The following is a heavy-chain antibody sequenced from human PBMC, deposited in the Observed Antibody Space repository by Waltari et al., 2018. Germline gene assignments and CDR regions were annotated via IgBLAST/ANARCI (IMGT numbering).Heavy chain of an antibody. V-gene: IGHV1-69*04. D-gene: IGHD3-10*01. CDR3: ARSTGRFREAGY. Sequence: QVQLVQSGAEVKKPGSSVKVSCKASGGTFSSYAISWVRQAPGQGLEWMGGVFAMLGLANYAHKFQGRVTITADESTSTAYMELSSLRSEDTAVYYCARSTGRFREAGYWGQGTLVTVSS. CDR2: VFAMLGLA. CDR1: GGTFSSYA. J-gene: IGHJ4*02.